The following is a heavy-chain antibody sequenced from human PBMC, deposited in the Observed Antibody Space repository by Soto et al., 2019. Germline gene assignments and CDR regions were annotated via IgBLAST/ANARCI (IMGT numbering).Heavy chain of an antibody. V-gene: IGHV4-34*01. J-gene: IGHJ6*03. CDR3: AADPAGTSPTGYYYYMDV. CDR1: GGSFSDYY. Sequence: QVQLQQWGAGLLKPSETLSLTCAVYGGSFSDYYWSWIRQSPGKGLEWFGEINHSGSTNYNPSLKSRVIMSVDTSKNQFSLKLNSVTAADTAVYYCAADPAGTSPTGYYYYMDVWGKGTTVTVSS. CDR2: INHSGST. D-gene: IGHD6-19*01.